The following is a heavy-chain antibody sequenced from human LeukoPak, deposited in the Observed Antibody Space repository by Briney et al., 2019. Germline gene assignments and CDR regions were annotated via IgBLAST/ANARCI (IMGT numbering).Heavy chain of an antibody. CDR2: ISSSSSYI. CDR1: GFTFSSYS. D-gene: IGHD1-26*01. V-gene: IGHV3-21*01. J-gene: IGHJ4*02. CDR3: ARDRRSGSYFDY. Sequence: GGSLRLSCAASGFTFSSYSMNWVRQAPGKGLEWVSSISSSSSYIYYADSVKGRFTISRGNAKNSLYLQMNSLRAEDTAVYYCARDRRSGSYFDYWGQGTLVTVSS.